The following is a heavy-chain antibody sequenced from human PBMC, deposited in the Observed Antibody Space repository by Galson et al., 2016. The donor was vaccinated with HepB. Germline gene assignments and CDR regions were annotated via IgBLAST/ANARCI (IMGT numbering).Heavy chain of an antibody. CDR3: ATARGPGEFLDC. J-gene: IGHJ4*02. CDR2: ISGTGDNP. CDR1: GSGFRGYG. D-gene: IGHD3-10*01. Sequence: SLRLSCAVSGSGFRGYGMSWVRQAPGKGLEWVSDISGTGDNPHYADSVKGRLTMSRDNSENTVYLEMNSLRAEDTAVYYCATARGPGEFLDCWGQGTLVTVSS. V-gene: IGHV3-23*01.